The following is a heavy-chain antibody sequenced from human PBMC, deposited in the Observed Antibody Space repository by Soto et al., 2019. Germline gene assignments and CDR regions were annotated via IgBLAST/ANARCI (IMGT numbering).Heavy chain of an antibody. CDR3: ARGDRQSGYSRSWVFDY. V-gene: IGHV4-31*03. D-gene: IGHD6-13*01. CDR2: MYYSGRT. CDR1: GGSINSGGYY. J-gene: IGHJ4*02. Sequence: QVQLRESGPGLVKPSQTLSLTCTVSGGSINSGGYYWNWIRQHPGKGLAWIGYMYYSGRTYYNPFVRSRVIISAESAENHFALKLSSVTAGDTAVYFCARGDRQSGYSRSWVFDYWGQGTLVNVSS.